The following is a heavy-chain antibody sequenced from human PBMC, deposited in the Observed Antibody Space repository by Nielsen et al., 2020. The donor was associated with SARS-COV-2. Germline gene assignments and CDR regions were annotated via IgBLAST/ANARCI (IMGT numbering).Heavy chain of an antibody. CDR3: ATGSSGWYYRITSVFDI. D-gene: IGHD6-19*01. Sequence: ASVKVSCKVSGYTLTELSMHWVRQAPGKGLEWMGGFDPEDGETIYAQKFQGRVTMTEDTSTDTAYMELNSLRSEDTAVYYCATGSSGWYYRITSVFDIWGQGTMVTVSS. CDR2: FDPEDGET. CDR1: GYTLTELS. V-gene: IGHV1-24*01. J-gene: IGHJ3*02.